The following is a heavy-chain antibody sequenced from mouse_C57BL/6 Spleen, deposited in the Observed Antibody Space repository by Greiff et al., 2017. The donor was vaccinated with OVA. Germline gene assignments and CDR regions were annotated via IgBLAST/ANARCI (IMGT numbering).Heavy chain of an antibody. V-gene: IGHV14-4*01. J-gene: IGHJ3*01. CDR2: IDPENGDT. Sequence: VQLQHSGAELVRPGASVKLSCTASGFNIKDDYMHWVKQRPEQGLEWIGWIDPENGDTEYASKFQGKATITADTSSNTAYLQLSSLTSEDTAVYYCTLGGLRGSFAYWGQGTLVTVSA. D-gene: IGHD2-4*01. CDR3: TLGGLRGSFAY. CDR1: GFNIKDDY.